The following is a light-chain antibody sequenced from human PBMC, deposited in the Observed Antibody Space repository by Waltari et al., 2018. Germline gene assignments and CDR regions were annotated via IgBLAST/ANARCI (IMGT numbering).Light chain of an antibody. CDR2: RVS. CDR1: QSLVHSDGNTH. J-gene: IGKJ2*01. V-gene: IGKV2-30*02. CDR3: MQGTHWPYT. Sequence: EVVMPQPPPPLPVSLGRPASISCTSSQSLVHSDGNTHLNWFQQRPGQSPRRLFYRVSSRESGVPDRFSGSGSGTDFTLKISRVEAEDVGVYYCMQGTHWPYTFGQGTRLDIK.